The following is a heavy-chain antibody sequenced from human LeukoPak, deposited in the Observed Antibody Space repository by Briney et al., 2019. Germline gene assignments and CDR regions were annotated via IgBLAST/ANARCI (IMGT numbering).Heavy chain of an antibody. J-gene: IGHJ5*02. V-gene: IGHV4-59*01. CDR3: ASYWGSSWHYGFDP. CDR1: GGSISSYY. D-gene: IGHD6-13*01. Sequence: SETLSLTCTVSGGSISSYYWSWIRQPPGKGLEWLGYIYYSGSTNYNPSLKSRVTISVDTSTNQFSLKLSSVTAADTAVYYCASYWGSSWHYGFDPWGQGTLVTVSS. CDR2: IYYSGST.